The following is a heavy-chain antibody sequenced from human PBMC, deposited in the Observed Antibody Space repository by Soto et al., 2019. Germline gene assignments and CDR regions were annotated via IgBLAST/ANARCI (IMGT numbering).Heavy chain of an antibody. CDR1: GYTFTGYF. CDR3: ARGGGTTLAPLA. J-gene: IGHJ5*02. D-gene: IGHD3-16*01. V-gene: IGHV1-2*02. CDR2: INPNSGAT. Sequence: ASVKVSCKASGYTFTGYFMHWVRQAPGEGLEWMGWINPNSGATKYAPKFQGRVTMTRDTSNRTAYLELSRLTSDDTAIYYCARGGGTTLAPLAWVQGTPVTVSS.